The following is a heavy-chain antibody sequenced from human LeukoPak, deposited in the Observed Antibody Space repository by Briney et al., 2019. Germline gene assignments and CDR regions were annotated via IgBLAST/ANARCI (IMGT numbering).Heavy chain of an antibody. CDR2: MNPNSGNT. D-gene: IGHD3-10*01. V-gene: IGHV1-8*01. J-gene: IGHJ4*02. CDR3: ARGGGITMVQGEARDFDY. CDR1: GYTFTSYD. Sequence: ASVKVSCKASGYTFTSYDINWVRQATGQGLEWMGWMNPNSGNTGYAQKFQGRVTMTRNTSISTAYMELSSLRSEDTAVYYCARGGGITMVQGEARDFDYWGQGTLVTVPS.